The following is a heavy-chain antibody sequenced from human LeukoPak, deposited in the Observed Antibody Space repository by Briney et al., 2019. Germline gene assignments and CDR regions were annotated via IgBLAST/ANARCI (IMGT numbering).Heavy chain of an antibody. CDR1: GYSFTSYW. CDR3: ARQVPAATNWFDP. CDR2: IYPGDSDT. V-gene: IGHV5-51*01. Sequence: GESLKISCKGSGYSFTSYWISWVRQMPGKGLEWMGIIYPGDSDTRYSPSFQGQVTISADKSISTAYLQWSSLKASDTAMYYCARQVPAATNWFDPWGQGTLVTVSS. D-gene: IGHD2-2*01. J-gene: IGHJ5*02.